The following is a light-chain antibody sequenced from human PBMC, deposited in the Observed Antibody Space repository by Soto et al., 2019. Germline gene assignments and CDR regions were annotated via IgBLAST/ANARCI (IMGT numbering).Light chain of an antibody. CDR1: QSVSSN. Sequence: EIVMTQSPATLSVSPGERATLSCRASQSVSSNLAWYQQKPGQAPRLLIYGAFTRATGIPDRFSGSGSGTEFTLTISSLQSEDFAVYYCQQYSNWLTFGGGTKVEIK. V-gene: IGKV3-15*01. CDR2: GAF. CDR3: QQYSNWLT. J-gene: IGKJ4*01.